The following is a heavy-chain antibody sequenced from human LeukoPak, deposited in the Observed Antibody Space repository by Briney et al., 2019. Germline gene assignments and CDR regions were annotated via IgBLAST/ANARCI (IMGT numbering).Heavy chain of an antibody. CDR1: GFTFSNNW. D-gene: IGHD2-2*01. J-gene: IGHJ6*03. CDR3: AREVEEVPTAMGVYYYYFMDV. CDR2: INPDGRRT. V-gene: IGHV3-74*01. Sequence: PGGSLRLSCAASGFTFSNNWMHWVRQAPGKGLVWVSRINPDGRRTDYADSVKGRFTISRDNAKNTLYLQTNSLRVEDTAVYYCAREVEEVPTAMGVYYYYFMDVWGKGTTVTVSS.